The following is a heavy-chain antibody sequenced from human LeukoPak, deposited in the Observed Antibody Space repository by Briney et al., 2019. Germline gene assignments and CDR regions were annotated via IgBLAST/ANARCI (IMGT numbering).Heavy chain of an antibody. V-gene: IGHV3-33*01. D-gene: IGHD5-12*01. Sequence: PGRSLRLSCAASGFTFSSYGMHWVRQAPGKGLEWVAVIWYDGSNKYYADSVKGRFTISRDNAKNSLYLQMNSLRAEDTAVYYCARDARGYSGYGDYWGQGTLVTVSS. CDR2: IWYDGSNK. CDR3: ARDARGYSGYGDY. J-gene: IGHJ4*02. CDR1: GFTFSSYG.